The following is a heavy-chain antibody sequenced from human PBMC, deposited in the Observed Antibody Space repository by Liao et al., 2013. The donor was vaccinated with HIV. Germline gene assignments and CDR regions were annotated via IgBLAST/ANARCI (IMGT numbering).Heavy chain of an antibody. CDR1: GGSISDADYY. J-gene: IGHJ3*01. CDR2: IYYSGST. CDR3: RHRGAGPYGGQEGRFDV. V-gene: IGHV4-30-4*01. D-gene: IGHD4-23*01. Sequence: QVQLQESGPGLVKSSQTLSLNCTVSGGSISDADYYWSWIRQPPGKGLEWIGYIYYSGSTYYNPSLRRRVTISVDTSKKQFSLRLNSVTAADTAIYFCRHRGAGPYGGQEGRFDVWGRRDEWSPSPQ.